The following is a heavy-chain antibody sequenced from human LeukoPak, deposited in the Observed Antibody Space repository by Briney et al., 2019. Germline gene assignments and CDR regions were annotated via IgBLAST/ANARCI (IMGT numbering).Heavy chain of an antibody. CDR1: GFTFSSYW. J-gene: IGHJ6*03. CDR2: IKQDGSEK. CDR3: ARDLWYSSGWYHYYYYYMDV. D-gene: IGHD6-19*01. V-gene: IGHV3-7*01. Sequence: PGGSLRLSCAASGFTFSSYWMSWVRQAPGKGLEWVANIKQDGSEKYYVDSVKGRFTISRDNAKNSLYLQMNSLRAEDTAVYYCARDLWYSSGWYHYYYYYMDVWGKGTTVTVSS.